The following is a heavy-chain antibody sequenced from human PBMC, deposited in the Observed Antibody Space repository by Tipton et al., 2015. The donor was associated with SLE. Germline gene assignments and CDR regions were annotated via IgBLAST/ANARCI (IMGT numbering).Heavy chain of an antibody. CDR3: ARDFVHCSTTSCYTGKFDY. J-gene: IGHJ4*02. Sequence: TLSLTCTVSGGSISESTYSWDWIRQAPGKGLEWIGSMYFSGTTHSNPSLRSRVTISIDTSKKQFSLRLTSVTAADTAVYFCARDFVHCSTTSCYTGKFDYWGQVTPVTVSS. D-gene: IGHD2-2*02. CDR2: MYFSGTT. CDR1: GGSISESTYS. V-gene: IGHV4-39*07.